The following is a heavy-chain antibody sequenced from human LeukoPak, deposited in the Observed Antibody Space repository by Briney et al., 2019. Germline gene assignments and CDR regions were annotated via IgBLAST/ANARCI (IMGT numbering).Heavy chain of an antibody. J-gene: IGHJ4*02. CDR3: AKGSGVLGYYDTSGSSPYYFDY. D-gene: IGHD3-22*01. V-gene: IGHV3-23*01. Sequence: GGSLGLSCEASGFTFSSYSMSWVRQAPGKGLEWVSAISASGGTTYYADSVKGRFTIARDNSKNSLCLQMNSLRAEDTAVYYCAKGSGVLGYYDTSGSSPYYFDYWGQGTLVTVSS. CDR1: GFTFSSYS. CDR2: ISASGGTT.